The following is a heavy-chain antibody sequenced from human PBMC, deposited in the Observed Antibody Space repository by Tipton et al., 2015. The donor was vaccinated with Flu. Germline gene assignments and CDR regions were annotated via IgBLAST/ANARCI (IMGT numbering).Heavy chain of an antibody. V-gene: IGHV4-34*01. CDR2: IDHSGGT. CDR3: ARGLGLEVDV. D-gene: IGHD3-16*01. Sequence: TLSLTCAVYGGSFSGYYWSWIRQPPGKGLEWIGEIDHSGGTSYNTSLKSRVTISGDTSKNLFSLKLSAVTAADTAVYYCARGLGLEVDVWGKGTTVTVSA. CDR1: GGSFSGYY. J-gene: IGHJ6*04.